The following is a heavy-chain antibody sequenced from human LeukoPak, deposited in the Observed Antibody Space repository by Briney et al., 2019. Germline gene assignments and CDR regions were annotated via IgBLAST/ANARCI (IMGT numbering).Heavy chain of an antibody. Sequence: ASVKVPCKASGYTFTGYYMHWVRQAPGQGLEWMGWINPNSGGTNYAQNFQGRVTMTRDTSISTAYMELSRLRSDDTAVYYCARYYCSSTSCQVGGFDPWGQGTLVTVSS. CDR1: GYTFTGYY. V-gene: IGHV1-2*02. D-gene: IGHD2-2*01. CDR3: ARYYCSSTSCQVGGFDP. J-gene: IGHJ5*02. CDR2: INPNSGGT.